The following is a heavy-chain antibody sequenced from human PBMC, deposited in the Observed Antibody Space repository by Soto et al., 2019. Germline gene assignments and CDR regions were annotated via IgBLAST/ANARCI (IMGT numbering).Heavy chain of an antibody. V-gene: IGHV3-30-3*01. CDR3: ASPQNSYGYLVQHY. CDR1: GFTFSSYA. Sequence: GGSLSLSCAASGFTFSSYAMHWVRQAPGKGLEWGAVISYDGSSKYYADRVKGRVTISRYNSKNTPYLQINSLRAEDTVVYYCASPQNSYGYLVQHYWGQGTLVTSPQ. CDR2: ISYDGSSK. J-gene: IGHJ4*02. D-gene: IGHD5-18*01.